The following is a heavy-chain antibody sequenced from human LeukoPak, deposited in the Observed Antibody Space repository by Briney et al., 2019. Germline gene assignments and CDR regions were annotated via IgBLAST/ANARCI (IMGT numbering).Heavy chain of an antibody. J-gene: IGHJ3*02. Sequence: GGSLRLSCAASGFTFSSYAMHWVRQAPGKGLEWVAVISYDGSNKYYADSVKGRFTISRDNSKNTLYLQMNSLRAEDTAVYYCARAQWDYGDSYVGDAFDIWGQGTMVTVSS. CDR2: ISYDGSNK. CDR3: ARAQWDYGDSYVGDAFDI. V-gene: IGHV3-30-3*01. D-gene: IGHD4-17*01. CDR1: GFTFSSYA.